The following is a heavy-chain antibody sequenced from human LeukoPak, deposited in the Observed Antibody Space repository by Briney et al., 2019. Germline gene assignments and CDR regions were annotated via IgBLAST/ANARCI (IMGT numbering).Heavy chain of an antibody. V-gene: IGHV1-69*05. Sequence: ASVKVSCKASGGTFSSYAISWVRQAPGQGLEWMGGIIPIFGTANYAQKLQGRVTMTTDTSTSTAYMELRSLRSDDTAVYYCARTSSTLWLRTPGGDYWGQGTLVTVSS. CDR2: IIPIFGTA. D-gene: IGHD5-12*01. CDR3: ARTSSTLWLRTPGGDY. J-gene: IGHJ4*02. CDR1: GGTFSSYA.